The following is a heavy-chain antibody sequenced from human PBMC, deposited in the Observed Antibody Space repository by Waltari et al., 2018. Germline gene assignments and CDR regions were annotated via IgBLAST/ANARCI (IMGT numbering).Heavy chain of an antibody. V-gene: IGHV3-53*01. D-gene: IGHD3-10*01. Sequence: EVQLVESGGGLIQPGGSLRLSCAASGFTVSSHYMSWVRQAPGKGLEWVSVIYSGGSTYYADSVKGRFTISRDNSKNTLYLQMNSLRAEDTAVYYCAREVVRGVITFYYYGMDVWGQGTTVTVSS. CDR2: IYSGGST. CDR1: GFTVSSHY. CDR3: AREVVRGVITFYYYGMDV. J-gene: IGHJ6*02.